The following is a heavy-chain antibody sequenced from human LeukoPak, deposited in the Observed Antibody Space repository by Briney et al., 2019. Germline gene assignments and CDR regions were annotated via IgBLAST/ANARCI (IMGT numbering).Heavy chain of an antibody. Sequence: GSLRLSFAASGFPFSRYAMSWVRPAPGKGLGWVPAISGSGGSTYYADSVKGRFTISRDNSKNTLYLQMNSLRAEDTAVYYCAKCAGYSYGMPFDYWGQGTLVTVSS. V-gene: IGHV3-23*01. J-gene: IGHJ4*02. D-gene: IGHD5-18*01. CDR1: GFPFSRYA. CDR2: ISGSGGST. CDR3: AKCAGYSYGMPFDY.